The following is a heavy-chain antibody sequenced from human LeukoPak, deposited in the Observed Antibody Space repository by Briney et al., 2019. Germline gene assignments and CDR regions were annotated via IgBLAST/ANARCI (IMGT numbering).Heavy chain of an antibody. D-gene: IGHD3-10*01. J-gene: IGHJ6*02. CDR3: ARENNFGSGMDV. Sequence: GGSLRLSCAASGFTVSSNSMNRVRQAPGPGLQWVSVIYSGGNTYYADSVKGRFTISRDNSENTLYLQMNSLRAEDTAVYYCARENNFGSGMDVWGQGTTVTVSS. CDR2: IYSGGNT. V-gene: IGHV3-53*01. CDR1: GFTVSSNS.